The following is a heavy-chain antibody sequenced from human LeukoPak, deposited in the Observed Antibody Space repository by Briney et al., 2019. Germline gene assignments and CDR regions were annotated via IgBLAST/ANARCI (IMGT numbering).Heavy chain of an antibody. CDR3: ARVYYSSSYDYWYFDL. CDR2: IYTSGST. D-gene: IGHD6-13*01. J-gene: IGHJ2*01. CDR1: GGSISSGSYY. Sequence: SSETLSLTCTVSGGSISSGSYYWSWIRQPAGKGLEWIGRIYTSGSTNYNPSLKSRVTISVDTSKNQFSLKLSSVTAADTAVYYCARVYYSSSYDYWYFDLWGRGTLVTVSS. V-gene: IGHV4-61*02.